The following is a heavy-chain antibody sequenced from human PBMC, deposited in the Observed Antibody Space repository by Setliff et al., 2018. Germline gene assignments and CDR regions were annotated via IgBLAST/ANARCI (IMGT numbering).Heavy chain of an antibody. D-gene: IGHD3-3*01. CDR2: IYYSGST. CDR1: GDSISSHY. Sequence: PSETLSLTCTVSGDSISSHYWNWIRQPLGKGLEWIGNIYYSGSTNYNPSLKSRATISVDTSKRQFSLKLSSVTAADTAVYYCARSPSGYYCARVRNTQNGFFDYWSQGTLVTVSS. V-gene: IGHV4-59*11. J-gene: IGHJ4*02. CDR3: ARSPSGYYCARVRNTQNGFFDY.